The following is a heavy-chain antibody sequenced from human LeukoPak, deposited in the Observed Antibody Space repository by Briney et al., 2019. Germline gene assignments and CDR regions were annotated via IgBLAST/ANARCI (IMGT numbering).Heavy chain of an antibody. CDR3: ARDRIAAAGTDYDY. CDR2: IKGDESAK. V-gene: IGHV3-7*01. CDR1: GFTFSSYW. Sequence: GGSLRPSCAASGFTFSSYWMTWIRQAPGKGLEWVANIKGDESAKYYVDSVKGRFTISRDNAYNSLYLQMNSLRAEDTAVYYCARDRIAAAGTDYDYWGQGALVTVSS. D-gene: IGHD6-13*01. J-gene: IGHJ4*02.